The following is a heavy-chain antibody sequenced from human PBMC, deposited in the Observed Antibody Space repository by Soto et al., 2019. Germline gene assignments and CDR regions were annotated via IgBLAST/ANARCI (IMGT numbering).Heavy chain of an antibody. V-gene: IGHV4-30-4*01. CDR3: ARSRAYSYDSSGLLFDY. D-gene: IGHD3-22*01. J-gene: IGHJ4*02. Sequence: QVQLQESGPGLVKPSQTLSLTCTVSCGSISSGDYYWSWIRQPPGKGLECIGYIYYSGSTYYNPSLKSRVTISVDSSKYQFSPKLSSVPAADTAVYYCARSRAYSYDSSGLLFDYWGQGTLVTVSS. CDR2: IYYSGST. CDR1: CGSISSGDYY.